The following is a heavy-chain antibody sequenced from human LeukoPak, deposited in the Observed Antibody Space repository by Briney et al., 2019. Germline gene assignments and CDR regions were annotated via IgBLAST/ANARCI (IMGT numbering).Heavy chain of an antibody. CDR1: GFTFSASD. CDR3: TYYRRDPAGYYYGMDV. V-gene: IGHV3-73*01. D-gene: IGHD1-26*01. Sequence: QPGGSLRLSCAASGFTFSASDMHWVRQASGKGLEWVGRIGVKTNNYATAYGASVRGRFTISRDDSKNTACLQMNSPRTEDTAIYYCTYYRRDPAGYYYGMDVWGQGTTVTVSS. CDR2: IGVKTNNYAT. J-gene: IGHJ6*02.